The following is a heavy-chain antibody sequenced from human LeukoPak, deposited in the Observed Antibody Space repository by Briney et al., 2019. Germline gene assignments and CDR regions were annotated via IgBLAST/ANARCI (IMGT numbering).Heavy chain of an antibody. Sequence: GGSLRLSCAPSGFIVSNNYMTWVRQAPGKGLEWVSVIYSGGSTYYADSVKGRFTISRDNSKNTLYLQMNSLRAGDTAVYYCATRVSTSRSFDYWGQGTLVTVSS. CDR3: ATRVSTSRSFDY. CDR2: IYSGGST. J-gene: IGHJ4*02. V-gene: IGHV3-53*01. CDR1: GFIVSNNY.